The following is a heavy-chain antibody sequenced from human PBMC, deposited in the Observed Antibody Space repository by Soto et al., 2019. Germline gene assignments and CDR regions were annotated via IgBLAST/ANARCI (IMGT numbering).Heavy chain of an antibody. D-gene: IGHD5-18*01. CDR2: IYYSGST. CDR3: ATSGYSYGPNPLLY. CDR1: GGSISSGGYY. J-gene: IGHJ4*02. V-gene: IGHV4-31*03. Sequence: QVQLQESGPGLVKPSQTLSPTCTVSGGSISSGGYYWSWIRQHPGKGLEWIGYIYYSGSTYYNPSLKSRVTIXVXPSXNQFSLKLSSVTAADTAVYYCATSGYSYGPNPLLYWGQGTLVTVSS.